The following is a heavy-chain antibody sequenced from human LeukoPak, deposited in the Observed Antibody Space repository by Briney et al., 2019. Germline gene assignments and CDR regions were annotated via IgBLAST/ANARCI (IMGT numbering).Heavy chain of an antibody. CDR3: ARVSLFRAVVVTAILPYYYYGMDV. CDR1: GGSISSSNW. Sequence: PSGTLSLTCAVSGGSISSSNWWSWVRQPPGKGLEWIGEIYHSGSTSYNPSLKSRVTISVDKSKNQFSLKLSSVTAADTAVYYCARVSLFRAVVVTAILPYYYYGMDVWGQGTTVTVSS. CDR2: IYHSGST. D-gene: IGHD2-21*02. J-gene: IGHJ6*02. V-gene: IGHV4-4*02.